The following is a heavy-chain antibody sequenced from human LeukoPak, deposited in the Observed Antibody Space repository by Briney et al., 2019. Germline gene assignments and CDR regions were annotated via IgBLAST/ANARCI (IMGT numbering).Heavy chain of an antibody. V-gene: IGHV4-34*01. CDR3: ARERIMITFGGVIVIGAVDY. D-gene: IGHD3-16*02. Sequence: SETLSLTCAVYGGSFSGYYWSWIRQPPGKGLEWIGEINHSGSTNYNPSLKSRVTISVVTSKNQFSLKLSSVTAADTAVYYCARERIMITFGGVIVIGAVDYWGQGTLVTVSS. CDR2: INHSGST. CDR1: GGSFSGYY. J-gene: IGHJ4*02.